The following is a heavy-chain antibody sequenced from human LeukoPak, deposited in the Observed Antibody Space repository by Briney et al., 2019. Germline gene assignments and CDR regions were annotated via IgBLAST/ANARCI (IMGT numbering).Heavy chain of an antibody. CDR3: ATLGTGHDGEDWFDP. CDR2: IIPIFGRA. CDR1: GGTFSNYA. J-gene: IGHJ5*02. Sequence: SVKVSCKASGGTFSNYAISWVRQAPGQGLEWMGGIIPIFGRANYAQKFQGSVTITADESTSTAYMELSSLRSEDTAVYYCATLGTGHDGEDWFDPWGQGTLVTVSS. D-gene: IGHD5-12*01. V-gene: IGHV1-69*13.